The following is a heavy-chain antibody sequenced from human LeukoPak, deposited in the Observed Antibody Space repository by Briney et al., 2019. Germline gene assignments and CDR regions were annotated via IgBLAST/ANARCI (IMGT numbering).Heavy chain of an antibody. Sequence: SETLSLTCAVSGYSISSGYYWGWIRQPPGKGLELIGSIYHSGITYDNPSLKCRVTISVDTSKNQFSLKLSSVTAADTAVYYCARTPLAADTSYFDYWGQGTQVTVSS. CDR2: IYHSGIT. CDR3: ARTPLAADTSYFDY. V-gene: IGHV4-38-2*01. J-gene: IGHJ4*02. D-gene: IGHD6-25*01. CDR1: GYSISSGYY.